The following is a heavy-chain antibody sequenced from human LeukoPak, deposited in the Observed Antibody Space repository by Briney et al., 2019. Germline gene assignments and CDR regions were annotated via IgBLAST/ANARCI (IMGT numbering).Heavy chain of an antibody. CDR3: ARGSLKGRTGFDP. J-gene: IGHJ5*02. V-gene: IGHV4-59*08. CDR1: GGSISSYY. Sequence: SETLSLTCTVSGGSISSYYWSWIRQPPGKGLECIGYIYYSGSTNYNPSLKSRVTISVDTSKNQFSLKPSSVTAADTAVYYCARGSLKGRTGFDPWGQGTLVTVSS. CDR2: IYYSGST. D-gene: IGHD2-15*01.